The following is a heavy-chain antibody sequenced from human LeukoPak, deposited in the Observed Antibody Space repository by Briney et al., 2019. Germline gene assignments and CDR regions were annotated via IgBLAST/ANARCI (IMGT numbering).Heavy chain of an antibody. V-gene: IGHV1-69*01. CDR1: GGNSNFFA. D-gene: IGHD3-3*01. CDR3: AREIFDSTSGVSQGFDY. J-gene: IGHJ4*02. CDR2: IKPMFGTGGIPNIATG. Sequence: GSSVKVSCKTSGGNSNFFAINWVRQAPGQGLEWMGVIKPMFGTGGIPNIATGDYAQKFQGRLSMNADESSTTAYMELSSLRSGDTAVYFCAREIFDSTSGVSQGFDYWGQGTLVTVSS.